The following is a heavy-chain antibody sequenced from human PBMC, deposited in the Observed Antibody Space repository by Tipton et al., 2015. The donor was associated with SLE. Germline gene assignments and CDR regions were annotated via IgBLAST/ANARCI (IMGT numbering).Heavy chain of an antibody. V-gene: IGHV4-59*08. J-gene: IGHJ4*02. Sequence: TLSLTCTVSGGSIRSDYWNWIRQPPGKGLEWIGYINYSGSTNYNPSLKSRVTISVDTSKNQFSLKLSSVTAADTAVYYCASITMVRGVDYWGQGTLVTVSS. CDR1: GGSIRSDY. CDR2: INYSGST. CDR3: ASITMVRGVDY. D-gene: IGHD3-10*01.